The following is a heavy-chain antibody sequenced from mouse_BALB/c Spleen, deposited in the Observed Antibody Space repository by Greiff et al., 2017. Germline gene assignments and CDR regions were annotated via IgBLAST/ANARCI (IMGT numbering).Heavy chain of an antibody. CDR1: GFTFSSYA. J-gene: IGHJ4*01. Sequence: EVMLVESGGGLVKPGGSLKLSCAASGFTFSSYAMSWVRQSPEKRLEWVAEISSGGSYTYYPDTVTGRFTISRDNAKNTLYLEMSSLRSEDTAMYYCARSDGSYYYAMDYWGQGTSVTVSS. CDR2: ISSGGSYT. V-gene: IGHV5-9-4*01. D-gene: IGHD2-3*01. CDR3: ARSDGSYYYAMDY.